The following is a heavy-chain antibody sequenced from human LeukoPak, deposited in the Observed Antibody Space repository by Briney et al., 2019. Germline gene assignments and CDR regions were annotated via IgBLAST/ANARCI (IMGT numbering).Heavy chain of an antibody. D-gene: IGHD4-11*01. CDR1: GGSISSSTYY. CDR2: IYYSGST. Sequence: PSETLSLNCTVSGGSISSSTYYWSWIRQPPGKGLEWIGRIYYSGSTLYNASLKSRVTISVDTSKNHFSLKLSSVTAADTAVYYCARHFHYSNNWSDPWGQGTLVTVSS. J-gene: IGHJ5*02. V-gene: IGHV4-39*01. CDR3: ARHFHYSNNWSDP.